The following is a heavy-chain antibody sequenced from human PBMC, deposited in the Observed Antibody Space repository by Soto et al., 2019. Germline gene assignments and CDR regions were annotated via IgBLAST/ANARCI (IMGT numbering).Heavy chain of an antibody. CDR3: ARGDITMVRGTYYYYYGMDV. Sequence: SETLSLTCTVSGGSISSGGYYWSWIRQHPGKGLEWIGYIYYSGSTYHNPSLKSRVTISVDTSKNQFSLKLSSVTAADTAVYYCARGDITMVRGTYYYYYGMDVWGQGTTVTVSS. D-gene: IGHD3-10*01. J-gene: IGHJ6*02. CDR1: GGSISSGGYY. CDR2: IYYSGST. V-gene: IGHV4-31*03.